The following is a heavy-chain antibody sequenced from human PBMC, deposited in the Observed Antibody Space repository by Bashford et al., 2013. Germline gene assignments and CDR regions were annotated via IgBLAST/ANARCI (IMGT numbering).Heavy chain of an antibody. D-gene: IGHD3-10*01. CDR3: ARRNYGSGSYYGAFDY. CDR1: GGTFSSYA. J-gene: IGHJ4*02. V-gene: IGHV1-69*13. CDR2: IIPIFGTA. Sequence: SVKVSCKASGGTFSSYAISWVRQAPGQGLEWMGGIIPIFGTANYAQKFQGRVTITADESTSTAYMELSSLRSEDTAVYYCARRNYGSGSYYGAFDYWGQGTLVTVSS.